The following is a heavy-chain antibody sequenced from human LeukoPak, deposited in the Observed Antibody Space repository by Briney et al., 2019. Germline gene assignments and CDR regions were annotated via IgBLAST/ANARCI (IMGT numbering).Heavy chain of an antibody. D-gene: IGHD3-10*01. Sequence: PSEILSLTCTVSGGSISSSSYYWSWIRQPAGTGLEWIGRIYTSGSTNYNPSLNSRVTISIDTSKNQFSLSLSSVTAADTAVYYCARVSPSGVWDVWGQGTTVTVSS. CDR1: GGSISSSSYY. J-gene: IGHJ6*02. V-gene: IGHV4-61*02. CDR2: IYTSGST. CDR3: ARVSPSGVWDV.